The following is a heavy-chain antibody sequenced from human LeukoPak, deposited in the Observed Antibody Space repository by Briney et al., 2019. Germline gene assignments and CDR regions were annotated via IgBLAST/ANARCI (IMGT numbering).Heavy chain of an antibody. Sequence: ASVKVSCKASGYTFTSYGISWVRQAPGQGLEWMGWISAYNGNTNYAQKLQGRITMTTDTSTSTAYMELRSLRSDDTAVYYCARADHYNYDSSGYAYYYYYVDVWGKGTTVTISS. CDR1: GYTFTSYG. D-gene: IGHD3-22*01. CDR3: ARADHYNYDSSGYAYYYYYVDV. V-gene: IGHV1-18*01. CDR2: ISAYNGNT. J-gene: IGHJ6*03.